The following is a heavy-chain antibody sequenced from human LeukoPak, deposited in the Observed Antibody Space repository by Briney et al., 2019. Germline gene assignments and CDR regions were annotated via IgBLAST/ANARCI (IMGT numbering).Heavy chain of an antibody. CDR2: IYYAGTT. J-gene: IGHJ4*02. Sequence: PSETLSLTCTVSGGSISSYYWNWIRQPPGKGLEWIGYIYYAGTTNYNPSLRSRVAMSVDTSKSQLSLSLTSATAADTAVYYCARGGQAAQSSTWYFYFDYWGQGALVTVSS. CDR3: ARGGQAAQSSTWYFYFDY. D-gene: IGHD6-13*01. CDR1: GGSISSYY. V-gene: IGHV4-59*01.